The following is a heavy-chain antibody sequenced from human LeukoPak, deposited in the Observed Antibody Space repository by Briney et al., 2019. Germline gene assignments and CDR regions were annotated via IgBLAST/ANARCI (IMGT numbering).Heavy chain of an antibody. CDR1: GFTFSSYA. V-gene: IGHV3-23*01. CDR2: ISGSGSST. J-gene: IGHJ4*02. CDR3: ARRAGAYSHPYDY. Sequence: GGSLRLSCAASGFTFSSYAISWVRQAPGKGLEWASAISGSGSSTYYADSVKGRFTISRDNSKNTLYLQMNSLRAEDTAVYYCARRAGAYSHPYDYWGQGTLVTVSS. D-gene: IGHD4/OR15-4a*01.